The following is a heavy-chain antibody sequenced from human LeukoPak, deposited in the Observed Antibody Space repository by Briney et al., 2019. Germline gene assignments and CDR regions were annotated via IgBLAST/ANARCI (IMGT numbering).Heavy chain of an antibody. D-gene: IGHD5-18*01. J-gene: IGHJ5*02. Sequence: ASVKVSCKVSGYTLTELSMHWVRQAPGKGLEWMGGFDPEDGETIYAQKFQGRVTMTEDTSTDTAYMELSSLRSEDTAVYYCATAPPRGYSYGYDWFDPGAREPWSPSPQ. CDR3: ATAPPRGYSYGYDWFDP. CDR2: FDPEDGET. CDR1: GYTLTELS. V-gene: IGHV1-24*01.